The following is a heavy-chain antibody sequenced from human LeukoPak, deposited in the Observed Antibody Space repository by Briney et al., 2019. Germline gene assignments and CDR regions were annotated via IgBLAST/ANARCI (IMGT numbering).Heavy chain of an antibody. Sequence: PSETLSHNCTVSGGSISSSSYYWGWIRQPPGKGLEWIGSIYYSGSTYYNPSLKSRVTISVDTSKNQFSLKLSSVTAADTAVYYGARQRGGYSYGYFDYWGQGTLVTVSS. CDR3: ARQRGGYSYGYFDY. V-gene: IGHV4-39*01. D-gene: IGHD5-18*01. CDR1: GGSISSSSYY. CDR2: IYYSGST. J-gene: IGHJ4*02.